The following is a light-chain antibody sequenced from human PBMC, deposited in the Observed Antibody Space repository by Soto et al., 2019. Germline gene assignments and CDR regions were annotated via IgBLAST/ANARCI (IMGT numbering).Light chain of an antibody. V-gene: IGKV1-5*03. Sequence: DIQMTQSPSTLSASVGDRVTITCRASQSISSWLAWYQQKPGKAPKLLIYKASSLESGVPSRFSGSGSGTEFTLTISSLQPDAFASYYCQQYGAFGPGTKVDIK. J-gene: IGKJ3*01. CDR2: KAS. CDR3: QQYGA. CDR1: QSISSW.